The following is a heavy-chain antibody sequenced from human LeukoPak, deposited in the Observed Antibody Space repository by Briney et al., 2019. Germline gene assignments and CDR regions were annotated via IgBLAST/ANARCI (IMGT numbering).Heavy chain of an antibody. Sequence: GGSLRPSCAASGFTFSSYAMSWVRQAPGKGLEWVSVISGSGGSTYYADSVKGRFTISRDNSKNTLYLQMNSLRVEDTAVYYCAVVPAAIPNWFDPWGQGTLVTVSS. CDR3: AVVPAAIPNWFDP. V-gene: IGHV3-23*01. J-gene: IGHJ5*02. CDR1: GFTFSSYA. D-gene: IGHD2-2*01. CDR2: ISGSGGST.